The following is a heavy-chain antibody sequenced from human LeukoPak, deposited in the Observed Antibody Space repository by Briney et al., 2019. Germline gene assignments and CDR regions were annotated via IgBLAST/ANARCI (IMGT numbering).Heavy chain of an antibody. D-gene: IGHD6-13*01. V-gene: IGHV3-30*18. CDR1: RFIFSSYA. CDR2: ISSDGNSN. Sequence: GGSLRLSCAASRFIFSSYALQWVSQAQGRGLEWVAVISSDGNSNFYSNSVRGRFTISRDNSKNTVYLQMNTLKGEDTAVYYCVKDGGAAGTFDYWGQGTLVTVSS. J-gene: IGHJ4*02. CDR3: VKDGGAAGTFDY.